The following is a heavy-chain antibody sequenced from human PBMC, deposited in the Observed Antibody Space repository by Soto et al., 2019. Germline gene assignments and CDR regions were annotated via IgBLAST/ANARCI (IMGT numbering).Heavy chain of an antibody. CDR2: IYWDDDK. J-gene: IGHJ4*02. V-gene: IGHV2-5*02. CDR1: GFSLTETGMG. Sequence: QITLKESGPTLVKPTQTLTLTCTFSGFSLTETGMGVGWIRQPPGKALEWLGLIYWDDDKRYSPSLKRGLTTSTDASKHQVVLTKTNVDAVDTATYYCADRRSGYFDSWGQGTLVTVYS. CDR3: ADRRSGYFDS.